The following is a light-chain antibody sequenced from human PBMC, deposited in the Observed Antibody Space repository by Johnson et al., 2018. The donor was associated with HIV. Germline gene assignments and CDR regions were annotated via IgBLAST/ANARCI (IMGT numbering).Light chain of an antibody. J-gene: IGLJ1*01. CDR3: GTWDFSLSARV. CDR1: SSKIGNNY. CDR2: DNN. V-gene: IGLV1-51*01. Sequence: QSVLTQPPSVSAAPGQKVTISCSGSSSKIGNNYVSWFQQLPGTAPKLLIYDNNKRPSGIPDRFSGSKSGTSATMGITGLQTGDEADYYCGTWDFSLSARVFGTGTKVTVL.